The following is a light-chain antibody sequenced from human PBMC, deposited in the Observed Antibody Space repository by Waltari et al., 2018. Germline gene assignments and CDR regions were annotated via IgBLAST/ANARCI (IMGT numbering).Light chain of an antibody. CDR1: SSDVGHYNL. CDR3: CSYVGLGTYV. CDR2: EVT. V-gene: IGLV2-23*02. Sequence: QSGLAQPASASGSPGQSLTITCTGTSSDVGHYNLVSWYQQRPVKAPTRLIYEVTKRAPGTSDRFSASKSGNTASLSISGLQAQEDEADYYCCSYVGLGTYVFGTGTKVTV. J-gene: IGLJ1*01.